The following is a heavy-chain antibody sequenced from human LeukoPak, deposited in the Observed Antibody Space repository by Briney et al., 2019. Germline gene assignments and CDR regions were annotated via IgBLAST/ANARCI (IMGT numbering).Heavy chain of an antibody. V-gene: IGHV3-23*01. CDR3: AKRGVVIRVILVGFHKEAYYFDS. J-gene: IGHJ4*02. CDR2: ISGSGGGT. Sequence: GGSLRLSCAVSGITLRNYGMSWVRQAPGKGLEWVAGISGSGGGTTYADSVKGRFTISRDNDKNTLFLQMNSLRAEDTAVYFCAKRGVVIRVILVGFHKEAYYFDSWGQGALVTVSS. CDR1: GITLRNYG. D-gene: IGHD3-22*01.